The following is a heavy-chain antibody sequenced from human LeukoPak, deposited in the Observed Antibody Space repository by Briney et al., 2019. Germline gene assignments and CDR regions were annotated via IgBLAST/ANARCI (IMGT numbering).Heavy chain of an antibody. Sequence: GGSLRLSCAASGFAVGSSYMNWIRQAPGKGLEWVSLISGGGDTFYADSVKGRFTISRHSSKNTLFLEMGSLRPEDTAVYFCARDSRDGYYYVGTDYWGQGTLVTVSS. CDR1: GFAVGSSY. V-gene: IGHV3-53*04. CDR3: ARDSRDGYYYVGTDY. J-gene: IGHJ4*02. D-gene: IGHD5-24*01. CDR2: ISGGGDT.